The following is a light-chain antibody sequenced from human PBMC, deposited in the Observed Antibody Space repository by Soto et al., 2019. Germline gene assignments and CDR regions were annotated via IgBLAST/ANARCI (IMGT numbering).Light chain of an antibody. J-gene: IGLJ1*01. V-gene: IGLV2-14*01. Sequence: QSALTQPASVSGSPGQSITISCTGTSSDVGGYNYVSWYQQHPGKAPKLMIYEVSNRPSGVSNRFSGSKSGNTASLTISGLQAEDEADEYCSSYTSSSTLYVFGTGTKVTVL. CDR1: SSDVGGYNY. CDR2: EVS. CDR3: SSYTSSSTLYV.